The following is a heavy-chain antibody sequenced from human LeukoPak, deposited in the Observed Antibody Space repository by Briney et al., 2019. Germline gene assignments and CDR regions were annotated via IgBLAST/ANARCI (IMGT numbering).Heavy chain of an antibody. Sequence: GGSLRLSCAASGFTFSSYAMSWVRQAPGKGLEWVSAISGSGGSTYYADSVKGRFTISRDNSKNTLYLQMNSLRAEDTAVYYCAKDRCGGDCQLGAFDIWGQGTMVTVFS. J-gene: IGHJ3*02. D-gene: IGHD2-21*02. V-gene: IGHV3-23*01. CDR3: AKDRCGGDCQLGAFDI. CDR2: ISGSGGST. CDR1: GFTFSSYA.